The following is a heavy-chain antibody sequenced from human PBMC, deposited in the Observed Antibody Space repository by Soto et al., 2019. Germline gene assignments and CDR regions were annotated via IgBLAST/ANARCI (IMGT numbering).Heavy chain of an antibody. CDR3: ARGGVDSAWSSFGCRMDV. J-gene: IGHJ6*01. CDR1: GEAVGSGQSY. D-gene: IGHD3-3*01. V-gene: IGHV4-61*01. Sequence: QVQLQESGPGLVKPSETLSLLCFVSGEAVGSGQSYWNWVRQAPGKGLEWIGNVPVIGAMKNSAYLTSRVTMSVEPSNNQIPLALTSATAADSATDFCARGGVDSAWSSFGCRMDVWGQGTTVTVAS. CDR2: VPVIGAM.